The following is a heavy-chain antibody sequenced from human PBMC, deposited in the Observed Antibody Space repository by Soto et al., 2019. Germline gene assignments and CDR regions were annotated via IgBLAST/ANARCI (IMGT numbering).Heavy chain of an antibody. CDR2: TSGSGRRT. Sequence: EVQLVESGDALVQPVGSLRVSCEGSGFTFSTYGMHWVRQAPGKGLEFVSSTSGSGRRTSYADSVKGRFIISRDNSKNTLYLQMGSLRIEDTGVYYCARGRGDYENWNFDLWGRGSLVTVSS. CDR1: GFTFSTYG. V-gene: IGHV3-64*02. CDR3: ARGRGDYENWNFDL. D-gene: IGHD4-17*01. J-gene: IGHJ2*01.